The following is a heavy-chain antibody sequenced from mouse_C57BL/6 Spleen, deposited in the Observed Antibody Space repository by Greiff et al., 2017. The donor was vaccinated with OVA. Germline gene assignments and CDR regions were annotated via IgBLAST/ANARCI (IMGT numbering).Heavy chain of an antibody. V-gene: IGHV7-3*01. J-gene: IGHJ3*01. CDR3: ARFDDYDACFAY. CDR2: IRNKANGYTT. D-gene: IGHD2-4*01. CDR1: GFTFTDYY. Sequence: EVKLMESGGGLVQPGGSLSLSCAASGFTFTDYYMSWVRQPPGKALEWLGFIRNKANGYTTEYSASVKGRFTISRDNSQSILYLQMNALRAEDSATYYCARFDDYDACFAYWGQGTLVTVSA.